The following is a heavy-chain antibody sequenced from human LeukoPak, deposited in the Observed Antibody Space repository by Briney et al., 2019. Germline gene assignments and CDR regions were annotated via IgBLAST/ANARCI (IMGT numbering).Heavy chain of an antibody. Sequence: SVKVSCKVSGYTLTELSMHWVRQAPGQGLEWMGGIIPIFGTTTFAQRFQGRLTITADKSTSTAYMELSGLRSEDTAVYYCARVGGDDIRRGELLLLRCYFDHWGQGTLVTVSS. J-gene: IGHJ4*02. V-gene: IGHV1-69*06. CDR1: GYTLTELS. CDR2: IIPIFGTT. CDR3: ARVGGDDIRRGELLLLRCYFDH. D-gene: IGHD3-10*01.